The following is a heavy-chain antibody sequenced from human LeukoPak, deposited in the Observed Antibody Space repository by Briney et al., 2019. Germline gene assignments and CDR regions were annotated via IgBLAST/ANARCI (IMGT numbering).Heavy chain of an antibody. D-gene: IGHD3-22*01. V-gene: IGHV3-30-3*01. CDR2: ISYDGSNK. CDR3: ARVDDSSGYYLPNGMDV. J-gene: IGHJ6*02. CDR1: GFTFSSYA. Sequence: PGGSLRLSCAASGFTFSSYAMHWVRQAPGKGLEWVAVISYDGSNKYYADSVKGRFTISRDNSKNTLYLQMNSLRAEDTAVYYCARVDDSSGYYLPNGMDVWGQGTTVTVSS.